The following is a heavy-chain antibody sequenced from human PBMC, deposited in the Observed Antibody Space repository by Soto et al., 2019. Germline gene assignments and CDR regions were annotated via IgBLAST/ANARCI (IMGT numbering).Heavy chain of an antibody. CDR2: IIPIFGTA. J-gene: IGHJ6*02. CDR3: ARASQRLRWNYKVYYYYGMDV. V-gene: IGHV1-69*01. Sequence: QVQLVQSGAEEKKPGSSVKVSCKASGGTFSSYAISWVRQAPGQGLEWMGGIIPIFGTANYAQKFQGRVTITADESTSTAYMELRSLRSEDTAVYYCARASQRLRWNYKVYYYYGMDVWGQGTTVTVSS. CDR1: GGTFSSYA. D-gene: IGHD1-7*01.